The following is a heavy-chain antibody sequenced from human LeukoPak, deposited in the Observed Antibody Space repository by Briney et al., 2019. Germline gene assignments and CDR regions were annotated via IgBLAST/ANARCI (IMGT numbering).Heavy chain of an antibody. J-gene: IGHJ4*02. V-gene: IGHV3-23*01. CDR2: TSGSGVNS. CDR1: GFTLRRYD. Sequence: PGGSLRLSCAASGFTLRRYDISWVPQAPGKGLEWVAATSGSGVNSYYADSVRGRFHIPRHNSQNTLHLTMDSLRAEDTALYYGAKEYSGYDFDYWGQGTLVTVSS. CDR3: AKEYSGYDFDY. D-gene: IGHD5-12*01.